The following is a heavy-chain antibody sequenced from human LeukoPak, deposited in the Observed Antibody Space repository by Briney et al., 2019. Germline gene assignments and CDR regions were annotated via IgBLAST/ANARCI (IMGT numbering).Heavy chain of an antibody. CDR1: GFTFSSYA. J-gene: IGHJ4*02. V-gene: IGHV3-23*01. CDR3: ARVGWFGELFGGDY. D-gene: IGHD3-10*01. CDR2: ISGSGGST. Sequence: GGSLRLSCAASGFTFSSYAMSWVRQAPGKGLEWVSAISGSGGSTYYADSVKGRFTISRDNSKNTLYLQMNSLRVEDTAVYYCARVGWFGELFGGDYWGQGTLVTVSS.